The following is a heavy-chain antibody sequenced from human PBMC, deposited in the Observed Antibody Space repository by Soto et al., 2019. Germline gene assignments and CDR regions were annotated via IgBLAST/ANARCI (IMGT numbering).Heavy chain of an antibody. V-gene: IGHV1-2*02. CDR1: GYTFSGYF. J-gene: IGHJ4*02. CDR2: MNPNSGGT. Sequence: QVQLVQSGADVKKPGASVKVSCKTSGYTFSGYFMHWLRQAPRQGLEWMGWMNPNSGGTDYAQNLQGRVSMTWDTSISTAYMELSRLRSDDTAIYYCARGYYSSSWRVFDYWGQGTLVTVSS. D-gene: IGHD6-13*01. CDR3: ARGYYSSSWRVFDY.